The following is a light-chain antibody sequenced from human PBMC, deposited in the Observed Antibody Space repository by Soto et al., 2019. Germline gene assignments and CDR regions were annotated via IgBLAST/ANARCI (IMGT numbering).Light chain of an antibody. V-gene: IGKV3-20*01. Sequence: EIVLTQSPGTLSLSPGERATLSCRASQSVSSSYLAWYQQKPGQAPSLLIYGASSRATGIPDRFSGSGSGTDFPLTISRLEPEDFAVYYCQQYGSSWTFGQGTQVEIK. J-gene: IGKJ1*01. CDR3: QQYGSSWT. CDR2: GAS. CDR1: QSVSSSY.